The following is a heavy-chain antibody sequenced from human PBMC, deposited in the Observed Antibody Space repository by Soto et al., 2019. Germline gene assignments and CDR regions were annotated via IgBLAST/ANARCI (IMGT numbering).Heavy chain of an antibody. Sequence: SETLSLTCAVSGGSISSGGYSWSWIRQPPGKGLEWIGYIYHGGSTYYNPSLKSRVTISVDRSKNQFSLKLSSVTAADTAVYYCARGLEWLFDYWGQGTLVTVSS. CDR2: IYHGGST. CDR1: GGSISSGGYS. D-gene: IGHD3-3*01. CDR3: ARGLEWLFDY. J-gene: IGHJ4*02. V-gene: IGHV4-30-2*01.